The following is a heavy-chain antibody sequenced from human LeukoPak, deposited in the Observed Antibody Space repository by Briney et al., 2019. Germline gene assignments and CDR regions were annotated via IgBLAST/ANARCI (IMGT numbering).Heavy chain of an antibody. CDR2: IWYDGSNK. V-gene: IGHV3-33*06. CDR1: GFTFSSYG. Sequence: GGSQRLSCAASGFTFSSYGMHWVRQAPGKGLEWVAVIWYDGSNKYYADSVKGRFTISRDNSKNTLYLQMNSLRAEDTAVYYCAKGGTLGYCSSTSCYTVPWFDPWGQGTLVTVSS. CDR3: AKGGTLGYCSSTSCYTVPWFDP. D-gene: IGHD2-2*02. J-gene: IGHJ5*02.